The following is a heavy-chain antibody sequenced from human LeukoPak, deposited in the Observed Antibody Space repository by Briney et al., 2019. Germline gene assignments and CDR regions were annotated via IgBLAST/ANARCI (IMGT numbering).Heavy chain of an antibody. V-gene: IGHV3-21*01. CDR3: ARDLVPGSHMVRGVVYYYYGMDV. D-gene: IGHD3-10*01. CDR2: ISSSSSYI. Sequence: GGSLRLSCAASGFTFSSYSMNWVRQAPGKGLEWVSSISSSSSYIYYADSVKGRFTVSRDNAKNSLYLQMNSLRAEDTAVYYCARDLVPGSHMVRGVVYYYYGMDVWGQGTTVTVSS. CDR1: GFTFSSYS. J-gene: IGHJ6*02.